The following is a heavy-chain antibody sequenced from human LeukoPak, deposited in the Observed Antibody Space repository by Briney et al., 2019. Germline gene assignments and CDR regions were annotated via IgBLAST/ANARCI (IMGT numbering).Heavy chain of an antibody. CDR2: IYYSGST. Sequence: SETLSLTCTVSGGSISSYYWSWIRQPPGKGLEWIGYIYYSGSTNYNPSLKSRVTISVDTSKNQFSLKLSSVTAADTAVYYCARKPDSHDAFDIWGQGTMVTVSS. CDR1: GGSISSYY. V-gene: IGHV4-59*01. D-gene: IGHD2-21*01. J-gene: IGHJ3*02. CDR3: ARKPDSHDAFDI.